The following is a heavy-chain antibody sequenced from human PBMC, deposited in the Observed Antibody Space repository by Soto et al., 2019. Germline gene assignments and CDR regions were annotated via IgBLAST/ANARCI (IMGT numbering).Heavy chain of an antibody. CDR1: GGSISSSSYY. CDR2: IYYSGST. D-gene: IGHD2-15*01. CDR3: ARLSGVAAPINWFDP. Sequence: QLQLQESGPGLVKPSETLSLTCTVSGGSISSSSYYWGWIRQPPGKGLEWIGSIYYSGSTYYNPSLKSRVTISVDTSKNQFSLKLSSVTAADTAVYYCARLSGVAAPINWFDPWGQGTLVTVSS. J-gene: IGHJ5*02. V-gene: IGHV4-39*01.